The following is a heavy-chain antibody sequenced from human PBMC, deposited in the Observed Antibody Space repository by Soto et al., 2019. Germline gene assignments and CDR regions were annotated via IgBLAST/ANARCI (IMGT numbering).Heavy chain of an antibody. D-gene: IGHD3-22*01. J-gene: IGHJ3*02. V-gene: IGHV4-39*01. CDR1: GGSISDNDYY. CDR2: ISHTGTA. CDR3: ARLAYDANGFNVYGDDAFDI. Sequence: PSETLSLTCTVSGGSISDNDYYWSWIRQPPGKGLEWIGTISHTGTAYYNPSLESRVAVSVGTSENQFSLNLSSVTAADTAVYYCARLAYDANGFNVYGDDAFDIWGQGTMVTVS.